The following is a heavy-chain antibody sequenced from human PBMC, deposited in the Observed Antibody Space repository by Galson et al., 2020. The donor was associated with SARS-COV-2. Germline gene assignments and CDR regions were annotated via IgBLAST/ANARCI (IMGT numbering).Heavy chain of an antibody. J-gene: IGHJ4*02. CDR2: IFFDGSEK. Sequence: GGSLRLSCAASGFTFSDHAMHWVRQAPGKGLEWVAQIFFDGSEKYYGDSVRGRFTISRDSSKNTVYLQMNNLRVDDTAVYYCARDGQSSQGWAFYYCGQGTLLIVSS. V-gene: IGHV3-33*01. CDR1: GFTFSDHA. CDR3: ARDGQSSQGWAFYY. D-gene: IGHD6-19*01.